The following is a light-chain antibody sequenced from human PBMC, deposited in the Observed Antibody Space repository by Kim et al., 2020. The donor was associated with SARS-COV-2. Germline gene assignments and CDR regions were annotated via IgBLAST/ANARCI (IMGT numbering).Light chain of an antibody. J-gene: IGKJ1*01. CDR3: QQYNNWPWT. CDR2: GPS. CDR1: QSGSSK. V-gene: IGKV3-15*01. Sequence: VSPGERATLPGRASQSGSSKRGWYKQKPGQAPRLLIYGPSTRATGIPARFSGSGSGTEFTLTISSLQSEDFAVYYCQQYNNWPWTFGQGTKVDIK.